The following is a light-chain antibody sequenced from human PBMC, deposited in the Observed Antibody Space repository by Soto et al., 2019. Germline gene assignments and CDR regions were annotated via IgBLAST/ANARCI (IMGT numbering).Light chain of an antibody. CDR3: QQYGSSRT. Sequence: EIVFTQSPGTLSLSAGERAPLSGRASQSVSSSYLAWYQQKPGQAPRILIYGASSRATGIPDRFSGSGSGTDFTLTIRRMEPEDFAVDYCQQYGSSRTVGQGKKGDIK. CDR1: QSVSSSY. J-gene: IGKJ1*01. CDR2: GAS. V-gene: IGKV3-20*01.